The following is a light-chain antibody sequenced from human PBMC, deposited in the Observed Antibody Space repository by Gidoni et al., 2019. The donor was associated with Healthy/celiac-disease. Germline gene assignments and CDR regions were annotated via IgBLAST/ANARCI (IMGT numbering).Light chain of an antibody. V-gene: IGKV3D-11*02. Sequence: EIVFPQSPAPLSLSPGERATLYCRASQSVSSYLAWYQQKPGQAPRLLIYDAYTRATGIPARLSGSGPGTDVTLTISSIEPEEFAGYYCQQRSNWHPITFXQXTRLEIK. CDR1: QSVSSY. CDR2: DAY. CDR3: QQRSNWHPIT. J-gene: IGKJ5*01.